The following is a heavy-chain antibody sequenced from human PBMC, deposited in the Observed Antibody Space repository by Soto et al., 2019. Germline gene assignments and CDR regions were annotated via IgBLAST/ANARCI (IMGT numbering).Heavy chain of an antibody. Sequence: LSLTCAVYGGSFIGYDWSWIRQTPGKGLEWIGYIYYSGSTNYNPSLKSRVTISVDTSKNQFSLKLSSVTAADTAVYYCARLSGLGVRGVIITSYYYGMDVWGQGTTVTVSS. V-gene: IGHV4-59*08. J-gene: IGHJ6*02. CDR1: GGSFIGYD. CDR3: ARLSGLGVRGVIITSYYYGMDV. D-gene: IGHD3-10*01. CDR2: IYYSGST.